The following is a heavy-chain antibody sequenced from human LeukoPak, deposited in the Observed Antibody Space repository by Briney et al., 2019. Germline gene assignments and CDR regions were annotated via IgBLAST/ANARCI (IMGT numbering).Heavy chain of an antibody. CDR3: ARRKRGNWYFDL. V-gene: IGHV4-39*01. D-gene: IGHD5-24*01. CDR1: GGSISSSTYY. CDR2: IYYFGDT. J-gene: IGHJ2*01. Sequence: SETLSLTCTVSGGSISSSTYYWGWIRQPPGKGLESIGSIYYFGDTFYNPSLKSRVTISVDTSKNQFSLKLSSVTAADTAVYYCARRKRGNWYFDLWGRGTLVTVSS.